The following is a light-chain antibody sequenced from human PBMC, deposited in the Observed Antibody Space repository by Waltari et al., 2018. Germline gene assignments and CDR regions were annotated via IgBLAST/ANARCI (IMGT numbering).Light chain of an antibody. J-gene: IGKJ4*01. CDR2: WAS. Sequence: DIVMTQSPDSLVVSLGERATINCKSSQSVLHSFNNNNYLAWYQQKPGQPPKLLIYWASTRESGVPDRFTGSGSGTDFTLTISSLQAEDVAVYYCQQYYSSPPTFGGGTKVEIK. CDR3: QQYYSSPPT. V-gene: IGKV4-1*01. CDR1: QSVLHSFNNNNY.